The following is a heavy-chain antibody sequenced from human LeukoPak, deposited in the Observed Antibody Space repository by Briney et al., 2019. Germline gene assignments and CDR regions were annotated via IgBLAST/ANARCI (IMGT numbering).Heavy chain of an antibody. J-gene: IGHJ6*03. CDR3: ARDSGIAARHYYYYYYMDV. V-gene: IGHV1-69*01. Sequence: SVKVSCKASGGTFSSYAISWVRQAPGQGLEWMGGIIPIFGTANYAQKFQGRVTITADESTSTAYMELSSLRSEDTAVYYCARDSGIAARHYYYYYYMDVWGKGTTVTVSS. CDR2: IIPIFGTA. CDR1: GGTFSSYA. D-gene: IGHD6-6*01.